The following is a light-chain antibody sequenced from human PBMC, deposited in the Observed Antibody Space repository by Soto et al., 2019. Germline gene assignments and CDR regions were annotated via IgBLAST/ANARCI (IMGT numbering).Light chain of an antibody. CDR1: QGISSA. Sequence: AIQLTQSPSSRCASVGDRDTITCRASQGISSALAWYQQKPGKAPKLLIYEASSLESGVPSRCSGSGSGKVFTLTISCLPPEDFSIFYCHKFNGYQITFAKGPRREI. CDR3: HKFNGYQIT. J-gene: IGKJ5*01. V-gene: IGKV1-13*02. CDR2: EAS.